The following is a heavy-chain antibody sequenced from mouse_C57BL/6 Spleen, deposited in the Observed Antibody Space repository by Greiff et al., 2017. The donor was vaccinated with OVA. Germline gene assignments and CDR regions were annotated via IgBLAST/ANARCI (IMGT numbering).Heavy chain of an antibody. J-gene: IGHJ1*03. D-gene: IGHD1-1*01. CDR1: GYTFTSYW. Sequence: QVQLQQPGAELVKPGASVKMSCTASGYTFTSYWITWVTQRPGQGLEWIGDIYPGSGSTNYNETFKSKATLTGDTSSSTAYMQRSSLTSEDSAVYYCARGGIYDGSSPWYFDVWGTGTTVTVSS. V-gene: IGHV1-55*01. CDR2: IYPGSGST. CDR3: ARGGIYDGSSPWYFDV.